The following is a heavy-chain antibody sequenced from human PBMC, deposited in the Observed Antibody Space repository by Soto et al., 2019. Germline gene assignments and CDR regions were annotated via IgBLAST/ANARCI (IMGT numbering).Heavy chain of an antibody. J-gene: IGHJ4*02. Sequence: QVHLVESGGGVVQPGRSLRLSCAASAFTFNNCDMHWVRQAPGKGLEWVAIISDDGNHKNYVDSVKGRFTISRDNSKNTLYLQMDSLRPEDTAVYFCAKGCNPPYCFFLVNWGQGTLVTVSS. D-gene: IGHD2-21*02. CDR1: AFTFNNCD. CDR3: AKGCNPPYCFFLVN. CDR2: ISDDGNHK. V-gene: IGHV3-30*18.